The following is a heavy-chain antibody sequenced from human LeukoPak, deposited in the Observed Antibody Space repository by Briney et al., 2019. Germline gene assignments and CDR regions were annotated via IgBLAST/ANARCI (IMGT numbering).Heavy chain of an antibody. J-gene: IGHJ6*03. V-gene: IGHV4-34*01. CDR3: ARRAIRAYYYYCYMDV. D-gene: IGHD2-2*02. CDR2: INHSGST. Sequence: SETLSLTCAVYGGSFSGYYWSWIRQPPGKGLEWIGEINHSGSTNYNPSLKSRVTISVDTSKNQFSLKLSSVTAADTAVYYCARRAIRAYYYYCYMDVWGKGTTVTVSS. CDR1: GGSFSGYY.